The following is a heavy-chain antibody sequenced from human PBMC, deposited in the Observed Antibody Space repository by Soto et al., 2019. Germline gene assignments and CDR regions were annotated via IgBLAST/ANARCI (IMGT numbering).Heavy chain of an antibody. CDR2: INFDGSSA. V-gene: IGHV3-74*01. CDR1: GFAFSSSW. J-gene: IGHJ4*02. Sequence: EVQPVESGGGLVQPGGSLRLSCAGSGFAFSSSWMHWVRQDPGKGLVWVSRINFDGSSADYADSVKGRFTISRDNAKNTLYLEMNSLRAEDTAVYHCARGPRGWYGFDYWGQGTLVTVSS. CDR3: ARGPRGWYGFDY. D-gene: IGHD6-19*01.